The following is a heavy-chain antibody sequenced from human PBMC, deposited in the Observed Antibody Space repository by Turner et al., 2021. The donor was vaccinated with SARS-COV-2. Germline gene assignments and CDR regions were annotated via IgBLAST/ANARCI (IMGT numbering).Heavy chain of an antibody. Sequence: QVQLVESGGGVVQPGRSLRLPCAAAGFTFSNYAMHWVRQAAGKGLEWVAVISYDGSNKYYADSVKGRFTISRDNSKNTLYLQMNILRAEDTAVYYCARDRIIWDRGVYYYYGMDVWGQGTTVTVSS. J-gene: IGHJ6*02. CDR1: GFTFSNYA. CDR3: ARDRIIWDRGVYYYYGMDV. CDR2: ISYDGSNK. V-gene: IGHV3-30-3*01. D-gene: IGHD1-26*01.